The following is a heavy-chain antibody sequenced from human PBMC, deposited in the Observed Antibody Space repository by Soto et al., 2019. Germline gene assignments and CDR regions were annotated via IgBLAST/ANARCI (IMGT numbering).Heavy chain of an antibody. CDR3: ARQLGNGWFDP. V-gene: IGHV4-59*08. Sequence: SETLSLTCSVSTGSISGSYWSWIRQPPGKGLEWIGYSYYTGNTNYNPSLKSRVTMSVDTSRSQFSLKLSPVTAADTAVYFCARQLGNGWFDPWGQGTLVTVSS. J-gene: IGHJ5*02. D-gene: IGHD2-8*01. CDR2: SYYTGNT. CDR1: TGSISGSY.